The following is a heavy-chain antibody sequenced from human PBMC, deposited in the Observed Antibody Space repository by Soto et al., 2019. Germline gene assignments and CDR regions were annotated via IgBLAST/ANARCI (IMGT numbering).Heavy chain of an antibody. CDR1: EFTFRIFA. V-gene: IGHV3-30-3*01. J-gene: IGHJ6*02. CDR2: ISYDGSRK. Sequence: QVHLVESGGGVVQPGSSLRLSCAASEFTFRIFAMHWLRQSPGKGLARVAVISYDGSRKADSVKGRFTVFRDDSWNTLYLQMNSLRGEDTAIDYCARGARENIEGVVGVRPGEYGMDVWGQGTTVTVSS. CDR3: ARGARENIEGVVGVRPGEYGMDV. D-gene: IGHD1-26*01.